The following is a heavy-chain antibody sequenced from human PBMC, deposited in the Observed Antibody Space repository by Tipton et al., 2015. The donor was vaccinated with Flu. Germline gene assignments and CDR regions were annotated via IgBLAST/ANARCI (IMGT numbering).Heavy chain of an antibody. Sequence: TLSLTCSVSGDSIGSDYFWGWIRQPPGKGLEWIGNVHQAGTTYYNPSLRSRLTISLDRPENQFSLRLTSVTAADTAVYYCARHTGDSVRGVIDYWGQGTLVTVPS. CDR1: GDSIGSDYF. CDR3: ARHTGDSVRGVIDY. CDR2: VHQAGTT. V-gene: IGHV4-38-2*01. J-gene: IGHJ4*02. D-gene: IGHD3-10*02.